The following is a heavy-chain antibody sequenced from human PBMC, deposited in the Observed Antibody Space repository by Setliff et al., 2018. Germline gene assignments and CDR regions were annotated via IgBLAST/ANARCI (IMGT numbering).Heavy chain of an antibody. Sequence: GGSLRLSCAASGFRFGDFGMHWVRQAPGRGLEWITFIRHDGDNKYYRDSVRGRFTVSRDNSKNTLTLQMNSLRPDDTAVYYCAKEIIEGLLSGLDFWGQGTLVTVSS. D-gene: IGHD3-9*01. V-gene: IGHV3-30*02. J-gene: IGHJ4*02. CDR1: GFRFGDFG. CDR2: IRHDGDNK. CDR3: AKEIIEGLLSGLDF.